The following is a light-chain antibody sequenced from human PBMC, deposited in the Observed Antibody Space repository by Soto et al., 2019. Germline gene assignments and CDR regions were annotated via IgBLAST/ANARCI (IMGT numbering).Light chain of an antibody. V-gene: IGKV3-11*01. CDR3: QQRSSWPLT. CDR1: QSVSSS. CDR2: DAS. Sequence: EIVLTQSPATLSLSPGETATLSCRASQSVSSSLAWYQQKPGQTPRLLIYDASNRATGIPARFSGSGSGTDFPITVSSLQPEDFAVYYCQQRSSWPLTFGGGTKVEIK. J-gene: IGKJ4*01.